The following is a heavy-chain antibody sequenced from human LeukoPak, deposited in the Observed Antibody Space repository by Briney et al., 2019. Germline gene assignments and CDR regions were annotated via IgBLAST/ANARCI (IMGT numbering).Heavy chain of an antibody. CDR1: GFTFSSYA. J-gene: IGHJ6*03. D-gene: IGHD3-22*01. CDR3: AKKPHDYYDSSDYGWHYYYYMDV. V-gene: IGHV3-23*01. Sequence: GGSLRLSCAASGFTFSSYAMSWVRQAPGKGLEWVSAISGSGGSTYYADSVKGRFTISRDNSKNTLYLQMNSLRAEDTAVYYCAKKPHDYYDSSDYGWHYYYYMDVWGKGTTVTVSS. CDR2: ISGSGGST.